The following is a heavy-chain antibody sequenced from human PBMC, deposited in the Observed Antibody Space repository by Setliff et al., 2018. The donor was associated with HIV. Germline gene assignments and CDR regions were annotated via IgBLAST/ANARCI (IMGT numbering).Heavy chain of an antibody. Sequence: SETLSLTCGVSGYSLTSGYYWGWIRQPPGKGLEWIGSIHDSGRTYYNPSLKSRVTISVDMSKNQFSLKLTSVTSADTAVYFCARGLSSPFATGLWGQGTLVTVSS. V-gene: IGHV4-38-2*01. CDR3: ARGLSSPFATGL. J-gene: IGHJ4*02. CDR2: IHDSGRT. CDR1: GYSLTSGYY. D-gene: IGHD6-13*01.